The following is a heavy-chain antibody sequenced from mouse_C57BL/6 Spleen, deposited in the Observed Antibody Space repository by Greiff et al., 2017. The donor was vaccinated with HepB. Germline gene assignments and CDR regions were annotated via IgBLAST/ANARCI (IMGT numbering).Heavy chain of an antibody. CDR3: ARPYGSSYFGYFDV. V-gene: IGHV1-64*01. Sequence: QVQLQQPGAELVKPGASVKLSCKASGYTFTSYWMHWVKQRPGQGLEWIGMIHPSSGSTNYNEKFKSKATLTVDKSSSTAYMQLSSLTSEDSAVYYCARPYGSSYFGYFDVWGTGTTVTVSS. J-gene: IGHJ1*03. D-gene: IGHD1-1*01. CDR2: IHPSSGST. CDR1: GYTFTSYW.